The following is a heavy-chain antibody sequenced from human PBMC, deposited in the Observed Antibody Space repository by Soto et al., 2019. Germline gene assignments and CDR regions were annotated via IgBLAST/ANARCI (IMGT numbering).Heavy chain of an antibody. Sequence: QVQLVESGGGVVQPGKSLRLSCAASGFAFSTYGMHWVRQAPGKGLEWVAVTWYDGSTTYYADSVRGRFTVSRDNPKNRLYLQMNSLRAEDTAVYYCARDSQWELTNAFEVLCQGTTVTVSS. CDR1: GFAFSTYG. V-gene: IGHV3-33*01. D-gene: IGHD1-26*01. CDR3: ARDSQWELTNAFEV. J-gene: IGHJ3*01. CDR2: TWYDGSTT.